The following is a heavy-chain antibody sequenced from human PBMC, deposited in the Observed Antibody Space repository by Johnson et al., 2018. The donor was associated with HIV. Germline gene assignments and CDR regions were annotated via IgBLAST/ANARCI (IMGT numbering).Heavy chain of an antibody. CDR3: TTVGGILGTYAFDI. D-gene: IGHD2-8*02. Sequence: VQLVESGGGLVKPGGSLRLSCAASGFTFSNAWTSSVRQAPGKGLEWVGRIKRKTDGGTTDYAAPVKGRFTISRDDSKSTLYLQMNSQKTEDTALYYCTTVGGILGTYAFDIWGQGTMVTVSS. J-gene: IGHJ3*02. V-gene: IGHV3-15*01. CDR1: GFTFSNAW. CDR2: IKRKTDGGTT.